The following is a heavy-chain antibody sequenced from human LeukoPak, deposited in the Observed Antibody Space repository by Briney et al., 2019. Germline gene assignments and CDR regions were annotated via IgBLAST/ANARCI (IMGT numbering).Heavy chain of an antibody. CDR3: ARDGGTYSSGWREDY. J-gene: IGHJ4*02. CDR2: IYYSGST. V-gene: IGHV4-39*07. CDR1: GGSISSSSYY. D-gene: IGHD6-19*01. Sequence: SETLSLTCTVSGGSISSSSYYWGWIRQPPGKGLEWIGSIYYSGSTYYNPSLKSRVTISVDTSKNQFSLKLSSVTAADTAVYYCARDGGTYSSGWREDYWGQGTLVTVSS.